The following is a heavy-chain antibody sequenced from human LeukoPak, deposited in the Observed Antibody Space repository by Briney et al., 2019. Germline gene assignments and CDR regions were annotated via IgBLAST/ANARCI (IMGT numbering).Heavy chain of an antibody. CDR3: ARDELGAAGY. Sequence: GGSLRLSCAASGFTFSSYSMNWVRQAPGKGLEWVSSISSSSSYIYYADSVKGRFTISRDNAKNSLYLQVNSLRAEDTAVYYCARDELGAAGYWGQGTLVTVSS. CDR1: GFTFSSYS. CDR2: ISSSSSYI. D-gene: IGHD6-25*01. J-gene: IGHJ4*02. V-gene: IGHV3-21*01.